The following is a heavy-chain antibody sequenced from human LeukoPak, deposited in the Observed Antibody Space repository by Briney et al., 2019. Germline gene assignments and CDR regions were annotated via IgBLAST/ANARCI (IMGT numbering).Heavy chain of an antibody. CDR1: GFTFSSYA. CDR3: AKEVGIVPVPADYGMDV. Sequence: GGSLRLSCAASGFTFSSYAMSWVRQAPGKGLEWVSAISGSGGSTYYVDSVKGRFTISRDNSKNTLYLQMNSLRAEDTAVYYCAKEVGIVPVPADYGMDVWGQGTTVTVSS. CDR2: ISGSGGST. J-gene: IGHJ6*02. D-gene: IGHD2-2*01. V-gene: IGHV3-23*01.